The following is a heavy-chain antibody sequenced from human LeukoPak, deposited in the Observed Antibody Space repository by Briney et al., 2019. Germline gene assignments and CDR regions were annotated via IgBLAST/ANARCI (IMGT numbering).Heavy chain of an antibody. CDR1: GYSFTSYW. CDR3: ARRRSDYYDSSGYYNY. J-gene: IGHJ4*02. Sequence: GESLKISCKGSGYSFTSYWISWVRQMPGKGLEWMGRIDPSDSYTNYSPSFQGHVTISADKSISTAYLQWSSLKASDTAMYYCARRRSDYYDSSGYYNYWGQGTLVTVSS. V-gene: IGHV5-10-1*01. CDR2: IDPSDSYT. D-gene: IGHD3-22*01.